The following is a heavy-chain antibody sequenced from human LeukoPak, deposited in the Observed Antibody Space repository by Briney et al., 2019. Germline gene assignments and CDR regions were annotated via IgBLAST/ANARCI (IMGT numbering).Heavy chain of an antibody. D-gene: IGHD6-13*01. CDR1: GYTFTSYD. V-gene: IGHV1-8*01. CDR3: ARGKGLGIAAAGAFDY. J-gene: IGHJ4*02. CDR2: MNPNSGNT. Sequence: ASVTVSCKASGYTFTSYDINWVRQATGQGLEWMGWMNPNSGNTGYAQKFQGRVTMTRNTSISTAYMELSSLRSEDTAVYYCARGKGLGIAAAGAFDYWGQGTLVTVSS.